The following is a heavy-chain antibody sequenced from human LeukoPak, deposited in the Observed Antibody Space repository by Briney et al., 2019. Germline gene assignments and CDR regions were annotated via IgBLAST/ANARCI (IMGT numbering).Heavy chain of an antibody. Sequence: GASVKVSCKASGYTFTSYGISWVRQAPGQGLEWMGWISAYNGNTNYAQKLQGRVTMTTDTSTSTAYMELRSLRSDDTAVYYCARVFSNTLGSISRFSAWFDPWGQGTLVTVSS. CDR3: ARVFSNTLGSISRFSAWFDP. J-gene: IGHJ5*02. CDR1: GYTFTSYG. CDR2: ISAYNGNT. D-gene: IGHD2-2*01. V-gene: IGHV1-18*01.